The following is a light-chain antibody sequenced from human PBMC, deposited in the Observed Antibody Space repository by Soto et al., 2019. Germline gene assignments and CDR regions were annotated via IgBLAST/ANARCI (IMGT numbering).Light chain of an antibody. Sequence: DIEITQSPSTLSASVGDRVTITCRASQSISSWLAWYPQKPGKAPKLLIYKASSLESGVPSRFSGSGAGTECTLTISSLQPDDVATDYCQQYNSYSRTFGQGTKVDIK. CDR3: QQYNSYSRT. CDR2: KAS. CDR1: QSISSW. J-gene: IGKJ1*01. V-gene: IGKV1-5*03.